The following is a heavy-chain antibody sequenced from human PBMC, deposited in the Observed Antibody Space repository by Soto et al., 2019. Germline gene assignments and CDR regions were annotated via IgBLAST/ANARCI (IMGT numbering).Heavy chain of an antibody. D-gene: IGHD2-2*01. CDR3: ARGGLHCSSTSCPDYYYYYYMDG. V-gene: IGHV4-34*01. CDR1: GGSFSGYY. J-gene: IGHJ6*03. Sequence: SETLSLTCAVYGGSFSGYYWSWIRQPPGKGLEWIGEINHSGSTNYNPSLKSRVTISVDTSKNQFSLKLSSVTAADTAVYYCARGGLHCSSTSCPDYYYYYYMDGWGKATTVTVSS. CDR2: INHSGST.